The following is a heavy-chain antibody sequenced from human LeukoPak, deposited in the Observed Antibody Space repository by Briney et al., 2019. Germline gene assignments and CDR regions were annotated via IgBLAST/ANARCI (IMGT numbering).Heavy chain of an antibody. D-gene: IGHD1-14*01. Sequence: SVKVSCKASGYTFSNYGISWVRQAPGQGLEWMGGIIPVFGTANYAQKLQGRVTLTTDESTSTAYMELSSLRSEDTAVYYCARSNQRPPYYYYMDVWGKGTTVTVSS. CDR3: ARSNQRPPYYYYMDV. V-gene: IGHV1-69*05. J-gene: IGHJ6*03. CDR2: IIPVFGTA. CDR1: GYTFSNYG.